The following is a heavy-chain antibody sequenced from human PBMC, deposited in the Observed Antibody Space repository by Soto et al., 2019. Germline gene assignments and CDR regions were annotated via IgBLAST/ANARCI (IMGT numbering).Heavy chain of an antibody. CDR1: GGSFSGHY. J-gene: IGHJ4*02. CDR2: INHSGST. Sequence: QVQLQQWGAGLLKPSETLSLTCAVYGGSFSGHYCSWIRQPPGKGLEWIGEINHSGSTNYNPSLKSRVTISVDTSKNQFSLKLSSVTAADTAVYYCARGPGIAVAGDYWGQGTLVTVSS. CDR3: ARGPGIAVAGDY. D-gene: IGHD6-19*01. V-gene: IGHV4-34*01.